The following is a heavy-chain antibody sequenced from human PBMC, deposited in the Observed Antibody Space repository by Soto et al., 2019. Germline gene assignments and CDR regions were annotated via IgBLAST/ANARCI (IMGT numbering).Heavy chain of an antibody. V-gene: IGHV3-33*01. CDR3: ARDKAIQSAPLYYYYYGMDV. CDR2: IWYDGSNK. CDR1: GFTFSSYG. J-gene: IGHJ6*02. Sequence: GESLRLSCPASGFTFSSYGLQWVRQASGKRQEWVAVIWYDGSNKYYADSVKGRFTISRDNSKNTLYLQMNSLRAEDTAVYYCARDKAIQSAPLYYYYYGMDVWGQGTTVTVS.